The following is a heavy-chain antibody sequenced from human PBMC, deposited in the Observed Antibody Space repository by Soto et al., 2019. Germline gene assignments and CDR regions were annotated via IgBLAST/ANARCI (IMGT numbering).Heavy chain of an antibody. CDR2: ISGSGGST. CDR1: VFTFSSYA. J-gene: IGHJ2*01. Sequence: WWSLRLSCSASVFTFSSYAMSWVRQAPGKGLEWVSAISGSGGSTYYADSVKGRFTISRDNSKNTLYLQMNSLRAEDTAVYYCAIYPAATPGYFDLWGRGTLVTVSS. D-gene: IGHD2-2*01. CDR3: AIYPAATPGYFDL. V-gene: IGHV3-23*01.